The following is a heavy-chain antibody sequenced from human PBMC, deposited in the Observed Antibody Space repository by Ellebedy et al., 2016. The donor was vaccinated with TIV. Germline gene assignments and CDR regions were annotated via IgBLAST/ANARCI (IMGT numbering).Heavy chain of an antibody. Sequence: AASVKVSCKASGYKFSTYGISWIRQPSGQGLEWMCWISAYTGDRRFAQRLQDRLIMTTDTATSTAYMELRGLRSDDTAVYYGARDLGRHGGADYEYLQHWGQGTQISVSS. D-gene: IGHD3-16*01. CDR3: ARDLGRHGGADYEYLQH. CDR2: ISAYTGDR. J-gene: IGHJ1*01. V-gene: IGHV1-18*01. CDR1: GYKFSTYG.